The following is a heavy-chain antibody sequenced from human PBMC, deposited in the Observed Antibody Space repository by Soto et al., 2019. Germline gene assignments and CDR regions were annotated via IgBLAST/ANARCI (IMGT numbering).Heavy chain of an antibody. J-gene: IGHJ1*01. D-gene: IGHD3-16*01. CDR1: GFSFSDYY. V-gene: IGHV3-11*01. CDR3: ARDFPRRIMAWTDYH. Sequence: QVQLVESGGGLVKPGGSLRLSGAGSGFSFSDYYMTWIRQAPGKGLECISYITSGGSTYSADSVKGRFTISRENARNSQYLPMTSLTVGDTAVYYCARDFPRRIMAWTDYHWGPGHRVTVSS. CDR2: ITSGGST.